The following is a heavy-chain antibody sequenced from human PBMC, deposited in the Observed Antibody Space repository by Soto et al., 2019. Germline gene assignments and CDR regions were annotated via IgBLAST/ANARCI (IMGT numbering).Heavy chain of an antibody. CDR1: GGTFNNYA. D-gene: IGHD2-2*03. V-gene: IGHV1-69*01. J-gene: IGHJ4*02. Sequence: QVQLVQSGAEVQKPGSSVKVSCKASGGTFNNYAINLVRQAPGQGLEWMGVIVPMFGTATYAQKFQGRITITADESTGTAYMELSTLTSEDTALYYCASWAGYCTSASCYSALDYWGQGTLVTVSS. CDR2: IVPMFGTA. CDR3: ASWAGYCTSASCYSALDY.